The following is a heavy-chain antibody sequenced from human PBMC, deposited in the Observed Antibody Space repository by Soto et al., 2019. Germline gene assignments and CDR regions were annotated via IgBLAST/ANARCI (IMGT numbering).Heavy chain of an antibody. CDR2: ISSSSSTI. CDR1: GFTFSTYS. J-gene: IGHJ4*02. CDR3: ARDGLGVAGISDY. D-gene: IGHD6-13*01. Sequence: GGSLRLSCAASGFTFSTYSMNWVRQAPGKGLEWVSYISSSSSTIYYADSVKGRFTISRDNAKNSLYLQMNSLRDGDTAVYYCARDGLGVAGISDYWGQGTLVTVSS. V-gene: IGHV3-48*02.